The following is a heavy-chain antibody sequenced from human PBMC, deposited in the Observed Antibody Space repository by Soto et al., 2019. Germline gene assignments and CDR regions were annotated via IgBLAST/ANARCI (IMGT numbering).Heavy chain of an antibody. CDR3: ARASIQIDYGDDVVKPLDP. J-gene: IGHJ5*02. D-gene: IGHD4-17*01. Sequence: VQLVQSGAEVKKPGASVKVSCKASGYTFTGYYMHWVRQAPGQGLEWMGWINTTSGGTNYAQKCQARDTMTRDTTISPSDMEMSRLSSDDTAVYYWARASIQIDYGDDVVKPLDPWGQGTLVTVAS. CDR1: GYTFTGYY. V-gene: IGHV1-2*02. CDR2: INTTSGGT.